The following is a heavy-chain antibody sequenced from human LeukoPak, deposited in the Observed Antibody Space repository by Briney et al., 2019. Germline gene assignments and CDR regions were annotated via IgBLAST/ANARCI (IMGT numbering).Heavy chain of an antibody. V-gene: IGHV4-59*08. CDR1: GGSVSSYY. CDR3: ARHSYGGNIYFDY. J-gene: IGHJ4*02. CDR2: IYYSGST. D-gene: IGHD4-23*01. Sequence: SETLSLTCTVSGGSVSSYYWSWIRQPPGKGLEWIGYIYYSGSTNYNPSLKSRVTISVDTSKNQFSLKLSSVTAADTAMYYCARHSYGGNIYFDYWGQGTLVTVSS.